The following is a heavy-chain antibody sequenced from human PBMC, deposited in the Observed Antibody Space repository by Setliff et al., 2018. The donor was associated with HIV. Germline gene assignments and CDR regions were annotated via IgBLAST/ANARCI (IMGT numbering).Heavy chain of an antibody. J-gene: IGHJ5*02. CDR3: ARDNGRYFDRGWFDP. CDR2: ITSGSTYV. Sequence: GGSLRLSCAASGFTFTDYTMNWVRQAPGKGLEWVSSITSGSTYVNYADSVKGRFSISRDNSKNSLYLQMISLRAEDTAVYYCARDNGRYFDRGWFDPWGQGALVTVSS. D-gene: IGHD3-9*01. CDR1: GFTFTDYT. V-gene: IGHV3-21*01.